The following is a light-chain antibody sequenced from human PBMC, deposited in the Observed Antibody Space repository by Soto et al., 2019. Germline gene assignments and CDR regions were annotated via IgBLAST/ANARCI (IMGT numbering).Light chain of an antibody. V-gene: IGLV2-18*02. CDR1: SSDVGSHKS. CDR3: TAYIASITSHV. J-gene: IGLJ1*01. Sequence: QSALTQPPSVSGSPGQSVTISCSGSSSDVGSHKSVSWYKQAPGTSPKLIIFEGNNRPSGVPDRFSESKSGNTSSLTISGLPAEEEADYYWTAYIASITSHVFGTGTKVTVL. CDR2: EGN.